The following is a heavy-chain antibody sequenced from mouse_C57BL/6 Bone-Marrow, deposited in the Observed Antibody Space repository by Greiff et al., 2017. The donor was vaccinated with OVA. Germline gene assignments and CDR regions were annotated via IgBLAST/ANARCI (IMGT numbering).Heavy chain of an antibody. CDR2: IWSGGST. Sequence: VQLQQSGPGLVQPSQSLSITCTVSGFSLTSYGVHWVRQSPGTGLEWLGVIWSGGSTDSNAAFISRLSISKDNSKRQVFFKMNSLQADDTAIYYCARIGPFAYWGQGTLVTVSA. CDR3: ARIGPFAY. V-gene: IGHV2-2*01. J-gene: IGHJ3*01. CDR1: GFSLTSYG.